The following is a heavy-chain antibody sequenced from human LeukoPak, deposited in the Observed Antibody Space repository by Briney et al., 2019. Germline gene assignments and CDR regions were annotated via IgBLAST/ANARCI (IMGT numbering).Heavy chain of an antibody. V-gene: IGHV3-74*01. Sequence: GGSLRLSCAASRFTFSSYWMHWVRQAPWKGRVWVARINTDGSTTGYTDSVKGRFAISRDNAKNTLYLQMNSLRVEDTAVYYCAHFRSDWANDCWGQGALVTVSS. CDR2: INTDGSTT. D-gene: IGHD6-19*01. CDR3: AHFRSDWANDC. CDR1: RFTFSSYW. J-gene: IGHJ4*02.